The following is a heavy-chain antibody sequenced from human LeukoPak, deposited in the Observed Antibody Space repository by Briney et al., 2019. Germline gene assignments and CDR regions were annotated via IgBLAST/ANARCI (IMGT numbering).Heavy chain of an antibody. J-gene: IGHJ3*02. V-gene: IGHV4-38-2*02. D-gene: IGHD3-22*01. Sequence: SETLSLTCTVSGYSISSGYYWGWIRQPPGEGLEWIGSIYHSGSTYYNPSLKSRVTISVDTSKNPFSLKLSSVTAADTAVYYCASRITMIVVANHAFDIWGQGTMVTVSS. CDR1: GYSISSGYY. CDR2: IYHSGST. CDR3: ASRITMIVVANHAFDI.